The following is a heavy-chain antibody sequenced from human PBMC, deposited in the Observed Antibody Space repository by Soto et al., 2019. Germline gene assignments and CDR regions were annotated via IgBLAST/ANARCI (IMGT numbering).Heavy chain of an antibody. Sequence: EVQLVESGGGLVTPGGSLRLSCAVSGFTFSSYSINWVRQAPGGKLEWVSSISSSSTYIYYADSVKGRFTISRDNAKNSLFLQMNSLRAEDTAVYYCAGGTQLLFSSGWYLDSWGQGTLVTVSS. CDR3: AGGTQLLFSSGWYLDS. J-gene: IGHJ4*02. V-gene: IGHV3-21*01. CDR1: GFTFSSYS. D-gene: IGHD6-19*01. CDR2: ISSSSTYI.